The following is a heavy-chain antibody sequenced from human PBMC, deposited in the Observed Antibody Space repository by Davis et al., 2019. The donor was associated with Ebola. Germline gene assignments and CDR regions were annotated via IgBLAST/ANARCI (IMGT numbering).Heavy chain of an antibody. D-gene: IGHD6-25*01. CDR1: CYIFRSYG. Sequence: AASAKVSCKASCYIFRSYGISGVRQAPGQRLEWMGWISTYNGNTKYAQNFQGRVTMTTDTSTDTAYMELRSLRSDDTAVYYCARDRAATVIEYWGQGSLVTVSS. J-gene: IGHJ4*02. V-gene: IGHV1-18*04. CDR2: ISTYNGNT. CDR3: ARDRAATVIEY.